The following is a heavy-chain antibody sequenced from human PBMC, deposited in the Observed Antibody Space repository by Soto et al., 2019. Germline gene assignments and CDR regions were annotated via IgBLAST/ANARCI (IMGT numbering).Heavy chain of an antibody. CDR2: MYTGGST. D-gene: IGHD5-12*01. Sequence: EVQLVESGGGLIHPGGSLRLSCGASGFTVSTTYMSWVRQAPGKGLEWVSTMYTGGSTSYADSVKGRFTISRDNSKNTLYFQIDGLRVEVTAVYYGSGGGGYSGYDGHDSWGQGTLVTVSS. CDR3: SGGGGYSGYDGHDS. V-gene: IGHV3-53*01. CDR1: GFTVSTTY. J-gene: IGHJ4*02.